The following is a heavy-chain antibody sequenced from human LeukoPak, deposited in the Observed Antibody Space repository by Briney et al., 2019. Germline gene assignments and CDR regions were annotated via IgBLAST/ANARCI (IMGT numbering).Heavy chain of an antibody. D-gene: IGHD6-6*01. CDR2: IIPIFGTA. CDR1: GGTFSSYA. Sequence: SVKVSCKASGGTFSSYAISWVRQAPGQGLEWMGGIIPIFGTANYAQKFQGRVTITTDESTSTAYMELSSLRSEDTAVYYCARSPTPYSSSSYYFDYWGQGTLVTVSS. J-gene: IGHJ4*02. CDR3: ARSPTPYSSSSYYFDY. V-gene: IGHV1-69*05.